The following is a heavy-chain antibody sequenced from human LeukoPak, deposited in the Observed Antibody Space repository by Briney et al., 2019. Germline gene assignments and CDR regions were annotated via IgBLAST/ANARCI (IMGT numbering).Heavy chain of an antibody. CDR3: ARSGPQDHAWFDP. J-gene: IGHJ5*02. Sequence: PSETLSLTCTVSGGSINSGSYYWSWIRQPAGKGLEWIGHIYTSGSTNYNPSLKSRVTISVDTSKNQFSLKLSSVTAADTAVYYCARSGPQDHAWFDPWGQGTLVTVSS. V-gene: IGHV4-61*09. CDR1: GGSINSGSYY. CDR2: IYTSGST.